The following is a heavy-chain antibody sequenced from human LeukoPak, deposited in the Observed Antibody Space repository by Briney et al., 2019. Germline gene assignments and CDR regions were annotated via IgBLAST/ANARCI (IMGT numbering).Heavy chain of an antibody. CDR1: GYTLTSYG. CDR2: ISGYNGNT. Sequence: ASVNVSCKASGYTLTSYGFSWVRQPPGQGLEWVGWISGYNGNTNYAQNLQGRVTMTIDTSTSTAYMELRSLRSDDTAVYYCARDPAFRGAQMEYWGQGTLVTVSS. V-gene: IGHV1-18*01. J-gene: IGHJ4*02. CDR3: ARDPAFRGAQMEY. D-gene: IGHD3-10*01.